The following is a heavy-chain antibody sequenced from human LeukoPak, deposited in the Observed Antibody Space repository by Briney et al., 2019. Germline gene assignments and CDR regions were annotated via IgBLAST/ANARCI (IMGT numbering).Heavy chain of an antibody. J-gene: IGHJ2*01. CDR2: INPNSGGT. CDR3: ASVYKYDTMGNWYFDF. Sequence: ASVKVSCKASGYTFTGFYMHWVRQAPGQGLEWMGWINPNSGGTNFAQNFQGRVTMTRDTSISTAYMELSRLRSDDTAVYYCASVYKYDTMGNWYFDFWGRGTLVTVSS. D-gene: IGHD3-22*01. CDR1: GYTFTGFY. V-gene: IGHV1-2*02.